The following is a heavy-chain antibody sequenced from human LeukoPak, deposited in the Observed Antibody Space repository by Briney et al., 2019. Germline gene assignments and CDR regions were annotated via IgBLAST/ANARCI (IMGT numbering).Heavy chain of an antibody. CDR3: ARTFFTSHYFDY. CDR2: ISGNGGST. V-gene: IGHV3-64*01. D-gene: IGHD3-3*02. Sequence: GSLRLSCAASGFTFNNYAMHWVRQAPEKGLEYVSGISGNGGSTHYANSVKGRFTISRDNSKNTLYLQMGSLRAEDMAVYYCARTFFTSHYFDYWGQGTLVTVSS. J-gene: IGHJ4*02. CDR1: GFTFNNYA.